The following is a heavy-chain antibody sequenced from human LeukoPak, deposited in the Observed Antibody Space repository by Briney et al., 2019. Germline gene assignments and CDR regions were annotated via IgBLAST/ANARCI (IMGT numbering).Heavy chain of an antibody. CDR3: AAARKVRYYDFWSGPDAFDI. D-gene: IGHD3-3*01. Sequence: SVKVSCKASGFTFTSSAVQWVRQARGQRLEWIGWIVVGSGNTNYAQKFQERVTITRDMSTSTAYMELSSLRSEDTAVYYCAAARKVRYYDFWSGPDAFDIWGQGTMVTVSS. J-gene: IGHJ3*02. CDR2: IVVGSGNT. V-gene: IGHV1-58*01. CDR1: GFTFTSSA.